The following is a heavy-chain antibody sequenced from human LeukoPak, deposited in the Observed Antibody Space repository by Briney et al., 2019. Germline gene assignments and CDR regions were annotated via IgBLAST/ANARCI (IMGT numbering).Heavy chain of an antibody. CDR2: IYTSGST. J-gene: IGHJ4*02. Sequence: PSETLSLTCTLSGGSLSSYYWRWIRQPAGKGLEWIGRIYTSGSTNYNPFLKSQVTMSVDPSKNHFSLKLSSVTAADTAVYYCARDEDDFWSGYYDYWGQGTLVTVSS. V-gene: IGHV4-4*07. CDR3: ARDEDDFWSGYYDY. CDR1: GGSLSSYY. D-gene: IGHD3-3*01.